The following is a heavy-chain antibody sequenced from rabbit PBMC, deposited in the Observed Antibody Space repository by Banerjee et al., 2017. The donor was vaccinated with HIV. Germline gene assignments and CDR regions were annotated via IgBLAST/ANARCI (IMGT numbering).Heavy chain of an antibody. J-gene: IGHJ4*01. CDR3: VRDLGYDDYSEKGYFNL. V-gene: IGHV1S47*01. CDR2: IDTSDGDT. D-gene: IGHD2-1*01. CDR1: GFSFSSNW. Sequence: QEQLVESGGGLVQPGGSLTLTCTVSGFSFSSNWICWVRQAPGKGLEWIACIDTSDGDTDYANWPKGRFTISSHNAQNTLYLQLNSLTAADTATYFCVRDLGYDDYSEKGYFNLWGQGTLVTDS.